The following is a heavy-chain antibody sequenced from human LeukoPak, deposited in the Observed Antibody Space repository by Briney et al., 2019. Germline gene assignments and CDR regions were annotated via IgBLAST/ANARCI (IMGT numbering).Heavy chain of an antibody. V-gene: IGHV4-59*01. CDR1: GGSFSGYY. J-gene: IGHJ4*02. CDR2: IYYSGST. Sequence: SETLSLTCAVYGGSFSGYYWSWIRQPPGKGLEWIGYIYYSGSTNYNPSLKSRVTISVDTSKNQFSLKLSSVTAADTAVYYCASGVLHSSFDYWGQGTLVTVSS. CDR3: ASGVLHSSFDY. D-gene: IGHD4/OR15-4a*01.